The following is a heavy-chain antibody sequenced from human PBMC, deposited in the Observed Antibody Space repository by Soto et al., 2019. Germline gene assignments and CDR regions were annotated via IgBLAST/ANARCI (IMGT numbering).Heavy chain of an antibody. J-gene: IGHJ5*02. Sequence: SETLSLTCTVSGGSISSYYWSWIRQPPGKGLEWIGYIYYSGSTNYNPSLKSRVTISVDTSKNQFSLKLSSVTAADTAVYYCARXDSSGWYEDNWFDPWGQGTLVTVSS. V-gene: IGHV4-59*01. CDR1: GGSISSYY. D-gene: IGHD6-19*01. CDR2: IYYSGST. CDR3: ARXDSSGWYEDNWFDP.